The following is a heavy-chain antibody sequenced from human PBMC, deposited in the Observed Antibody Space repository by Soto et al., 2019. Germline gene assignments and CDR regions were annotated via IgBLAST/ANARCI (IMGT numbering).Heavy chain of an antibody. D-gene: IGHD1-26*01. CDR2: MTRSGSSS. J-gene: IGHJ3*01. CDR3: AREVSGNYFAFGL. V-gene: IGHV3-11*01. Sequence: QVQLVESGGDLVKPGGSLRLSCAASGFTFSDHYMSWIRQAPGKGLEWISYMTRSGSSSSYADSVKGRFTISRDNAKNSLFLQMNSLGGDDPAVFFCAREVSGNYFAFGLWGQGKMVTVSS. CDR1: GFTFSDHY.